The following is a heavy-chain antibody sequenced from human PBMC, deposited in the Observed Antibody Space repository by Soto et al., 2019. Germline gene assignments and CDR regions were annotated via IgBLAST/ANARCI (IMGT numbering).Heavy chain of an antibody. CDR1: GGTFSSYA. J-gene: IGHJ6*02. CDR2: IIPIFGTA. V-gene: IGHV1-69*13. CDR3: ASSNDILTGTITYYYYYGMDV. D-gene: IGHD3-9*01. Sequence: GASVKVCCKASGGTFSSYAISWVRQAPGQGLEWMGGIIPIFGTANYAQKFQGRVTITADESTSTAYMELSSLRSEDTAVYYCASSNDILTGTITYYYYYGMDVWGQGTTVTVSS.